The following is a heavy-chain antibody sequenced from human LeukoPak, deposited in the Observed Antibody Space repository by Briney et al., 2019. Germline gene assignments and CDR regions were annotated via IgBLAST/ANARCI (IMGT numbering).Heavy chain of an antibody. CDR2: ISDSSST. D-gene: IGHD3-22*01. CDR3: AKGTSASAYSASGH. Sequence: GGSLRLSCSASGFTFSSYAMSWVRQAPGKGLEWVSTISDSSSTYYVDSVKGRFTISRDNSKNTLYLQMNSLRAEDTAVYHCAKGTSASAYSASGHWGQGTLVTVSS. V-gene: IGHV3-23*01. CDR1: GFTFSSYA. J-gene: IGHJ4*02.